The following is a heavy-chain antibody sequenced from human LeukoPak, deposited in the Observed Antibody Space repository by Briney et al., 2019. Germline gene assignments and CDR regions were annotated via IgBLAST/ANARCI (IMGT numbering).Heavy chain of an antibody. D-gene: IGHD3-3*01. V-gene: IGHV3-48*01. CDR1: GFTFSSYG. Sequence: GGSLRLSCAASGFTFSSYGMNWVRQAPGKGLEWVSYITSGSSTIHYADSLKGRFTISRDNAKNSLYLQMNSLRAEDTAVFYCARDQYDTWSRRGNFDSWGQGTLVIVSS. J-gene: IGHJ4*02. CDR2: ITSGSSTI. CDR3: ARDQYDTWSRRGNFDS.